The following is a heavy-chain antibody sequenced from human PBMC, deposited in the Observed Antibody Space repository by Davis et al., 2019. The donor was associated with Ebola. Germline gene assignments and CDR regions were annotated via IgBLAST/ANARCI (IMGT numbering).Heavy chain of an antibody. D-gene: IGHD3-10*01. J-gene: IGHJ4*02. CDR1: GYTLTELS. CDR2: FDPEDGET. V-gene: IGHV1-24*01. CDR3: RSGGYYGSGSYDY. Sequence: AASVKVSCKVSGYTLTELSMHWVRQAPGKGLEWMGGFDPEDGETIYAQKFQGRVTITADESTSTAYMELSSLRSEDTAVYYCRSGGYYGSGSYDYWGQGTLVTVSS.